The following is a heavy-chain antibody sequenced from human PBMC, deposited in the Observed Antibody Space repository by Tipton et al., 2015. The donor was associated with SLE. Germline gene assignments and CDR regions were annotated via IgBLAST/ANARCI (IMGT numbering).Heavy chain of an antibody. Sequence: TLSLTCAVYGGSFSGYYWSWIRQAPGKGLEWIGEINHSGSTNYNPSLKSRVTISVDTSNNQFSLKLSSVTAADTAVYYCARGMVRGVTGRPSGFDYWGQGTLVTVSS. D-gene: IGHD3-10*01. CDR2: INHSGST. CDR3: ARGMVRGVTGRPSGFDY. J-gene: IGHJ4*02. CDR1: GGSFSGYY. V-gene: IGHV4-34*01.